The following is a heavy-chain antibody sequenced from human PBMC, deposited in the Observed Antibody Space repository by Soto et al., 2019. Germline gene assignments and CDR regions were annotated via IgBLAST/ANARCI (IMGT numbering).Heavy chain of an antibody. CDR2: ISWNGRNI. Sequence: VVSGFTFGDYAMHWVRLGPGRGLEWVAGISWNGRNIAYADSVRGRFTISRDNTKNSVYLQMNSLRPEDTALYYCVQAKTWDAGDVSFDSWGQGNRVTVSS. V-gene: IGHV3-9*01. CDR3: VQAKTWDAGDVSFDS. D-gene: IGHD1-26*01. J-gene: IGHJ4*02. CDR1: GFTFGDYA.